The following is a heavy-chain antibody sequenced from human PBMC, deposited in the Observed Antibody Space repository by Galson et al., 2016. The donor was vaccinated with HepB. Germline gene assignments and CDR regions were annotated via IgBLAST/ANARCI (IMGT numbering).Heavy chain of an antibody. CDR2: IYSGDST. CDR3: ARGKAVPGSDPLDP. Sequence: SLRLSCAASGFTVSSTFMTWVRQAPGKGLEWVSVIYSGDSTNYADSVKGRFTISRDNSKNTLYLQMNSLRVEDTAGYDCARGKAVPGSDPLDPWGQGTLVTGSS. V-gene: IGHV3-53*01. D-gene: IGHD6-19*01. J-gene: IGHJ5*02. CDR1: GFTVSSTF.